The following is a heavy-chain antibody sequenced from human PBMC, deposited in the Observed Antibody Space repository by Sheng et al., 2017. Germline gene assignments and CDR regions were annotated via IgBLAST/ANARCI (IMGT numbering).Heavy chain of an antibody. CDR2: INHSGST. V-gene: IGHV4-34*01. J-gene: IGHJ3*02. Sequence: QVQLQQWGAGLLKPSETLSLTCAVYGGSFSGYYWSWIRQPPGKGLEWIGEINHSGSTNYNPSLKSRVTISVDTSKNQFSLKLSSVTAADTAVYYCASTHLTYYYDRRVAFDIWGQGTMVTVSS. CDR1: GGSFSGYY. D-gene: IGHD3-22*01. CDR3: ASTHLTYYYDRRVAFDI.